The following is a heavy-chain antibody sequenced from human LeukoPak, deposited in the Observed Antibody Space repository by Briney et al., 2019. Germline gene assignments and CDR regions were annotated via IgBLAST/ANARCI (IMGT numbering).Heavy chain of an antibody. CDR1: GGSFSGYY. V-gene: IGHV4-34*01. Sequence: SETLSLTCAVYGGSFSGYYWSWIRQPPGKGLEWIGEINHSGSTNYNPSLKSRVTISVDTSKNQISLKLSSVTAADTAVYYCARRRQYYYGSGSYFDYWGQGTLVTVSS. CDR2: INHSGST. D-gene: IGHD3-10*01. CDR3: ARRRQYYYGSGSYFDY. J-gene: IGHJ4*02.